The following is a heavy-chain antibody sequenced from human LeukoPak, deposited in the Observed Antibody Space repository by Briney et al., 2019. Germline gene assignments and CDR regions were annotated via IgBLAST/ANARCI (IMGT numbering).Heavy chain of an antibody. CDR3: ATEKRWLQFSGDFDY. V-gene: IGHV3-30*03. CDR1: GFTFSSYG. D-gene: IGHD5-24*01. Sequence: HPGRSLRLSCAASGFTFSSYGMHWVRQAPGKGLEWVAVISYDGSNKYYADSVKGRFTISRDNSKNTLYLQMNSLRAEDTAVYYCATEKRWLQFSGDFDYWGQGTLVTVSS. CDR2: ISYDGSNK. J-gene: IGHJ4*02.